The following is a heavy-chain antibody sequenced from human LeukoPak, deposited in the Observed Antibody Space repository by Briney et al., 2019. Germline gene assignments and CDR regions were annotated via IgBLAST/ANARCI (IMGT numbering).Heavy chain of an antibody. CDR3: AKGTVGGYSNWFDP. CDR2: LGYDGSSK. V-gene: IGHV3-30*02. D-gene: IGHD1-26*01. J-gene: IGHJ5*02. Sequence: PGGCLRLSCAASGFTFSTYGIAWVRQAPGKGLEWVAPLGYDGSSKYYADSVKGRFTISRDNSKNTLYMQMNSLRVEDTAVFYCAKGTVGGYSNWFDPWGQGALVTVSS. CDR1: GFTFSTYG.